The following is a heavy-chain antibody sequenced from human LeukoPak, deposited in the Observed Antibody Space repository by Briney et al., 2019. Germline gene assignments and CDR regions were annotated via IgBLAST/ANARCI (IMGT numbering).Heavy chain of an antibody. CDR3: ARRFGFGELIDY. D-gene: IGHD3-10*01. CDR2: IDPSDSYT. CDR1: GYSFTSYW. Sequence: GESLKISCKGSGYSFTSYWISWVRQMPGKCLEWMGRIDPSDSYTNYSPSFQGHVTISADKSISTAYLQWSSLKASDTAMYYCARRFGFGELIDYWGQGTLVTVSS. J-gene: IGHJ4*02. V-gene: IGHV5-10-1*01.